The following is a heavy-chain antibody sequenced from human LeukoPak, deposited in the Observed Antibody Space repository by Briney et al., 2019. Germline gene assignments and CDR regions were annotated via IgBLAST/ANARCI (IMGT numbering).Heavy chain of an antibody. V-gene: IGHV1-69*06. CDR2: IIPIFGTA. Sequence: GASVKVSCKASGGTFSSYAISWVRQAPGQGLEWMGGIIPIFGTANYAQKFQGRVTITADTSTSTAYMELSSLRSEDTAVYYCARGAYYYDSSGYYYLVFDIWGHGTMVTVSS. D-gene: IGHD3-22*01. CDR1: GGTFSSYA. CDR3: ARGAYYYDSSGYYYLVFDI. J-gene: IGHJ3*02.